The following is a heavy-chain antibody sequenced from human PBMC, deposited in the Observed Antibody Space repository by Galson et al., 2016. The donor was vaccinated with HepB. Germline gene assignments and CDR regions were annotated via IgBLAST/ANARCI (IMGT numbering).Heavy chain of an antibody. CDR1: GFIFGNFW. D-gene: IGHD2-2*01. V-gene: IGHV3-7*01. Sequence: SLRLSCAASGFIFGNFWMSWVRQAPGKGLEWVATINQDESEKFFADSVEGRFTISRDNAKNSLYLQIDSLRAEDTALYYCARDKIVVVPTALSYYFDSWGQGVLVTVSS. CDR3: ARDKIVVVPTALSYYFDS. CDR2: INQDESEK. J-gene: IGHJ4*02.